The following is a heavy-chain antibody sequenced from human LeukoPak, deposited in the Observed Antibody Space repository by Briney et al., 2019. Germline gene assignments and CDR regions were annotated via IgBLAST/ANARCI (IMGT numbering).Heavy chain of an antibody. V-gene: IGHV5-51*01. CDR2: IYPGDSDT. J-gene: IGHJ4*02. CDR1: GYSFTSYW. CDR3: ARALGSSSSYFDY. D-gene: IGHD6-6*01. Sequence: GESLKISCKGSGYSFTSYWIGWVRQMPGKGLEWMGIIYPGDSDTRYSLSFQGQVSISADKSISTAYLQWSSLKASDTAMYYCARALGSSSSYFDYWGQGTLVTVSS.